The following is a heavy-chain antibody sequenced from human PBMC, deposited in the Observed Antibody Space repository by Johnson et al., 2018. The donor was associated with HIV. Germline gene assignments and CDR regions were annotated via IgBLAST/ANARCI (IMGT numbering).Heavy chain of an antibody. V-gene: IGHV3-30*18. CDR2: ISYDGGNK. CDR3: AKWSIVGATFSDAFDI. CDR1: GFTFSSYG. J-gene: IGHJ3*02. D-gene: IGHD1-26*01. Sequence: VQLVESGGGVVPPGRSLRLSCAASGFTFSSYGMHWVRQAPGKGLEWVAVISYDGGNKYYADSVKGRFTISRDNSKNTLYLQMNSLRAEDTAVYYCAKWSIVGATFSDAFDIWGQGTMVTVSS.